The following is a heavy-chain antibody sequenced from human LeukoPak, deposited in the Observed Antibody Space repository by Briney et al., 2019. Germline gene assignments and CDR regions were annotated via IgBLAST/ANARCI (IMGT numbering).Heavy chain of an antibody. CDR3: ARSRSVYEADACDI. CDR1: GFTFSSYW. J-gene: IGHJ3*02. V-gene: IGHV3-7*03. CDR2: INHNGNVN. D-gene: IGHD5/OR15-5a*01. Sequence: GGSLRLSCAASGFTFSSYWMNWARQAPGKGLEWVASINHNGNVNYYVDSVKGRFTISRDNAKNSLYLQMSNLRAEDTAVYYCARSRSVYEADACDIWGQGTMVTVAS.